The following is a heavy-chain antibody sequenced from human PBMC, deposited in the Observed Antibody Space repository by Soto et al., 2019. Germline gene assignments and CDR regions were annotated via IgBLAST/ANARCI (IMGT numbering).Heavy chain of an antibody. D-gene: IGHD5-12*01. CDR1: GGIFSSYA. Sequence: GASVKVSCKASGGIFSSYAISWVRQAPGQGLEWMGGIIPIFGTANYAQKFQGRVTITADESTSTAYMELSSLRSEDTAVYYCARPVEMATITGALAFDYWGQGTLVTVSS. V-gene: IGHV1-69*13. CDR2: IIPIFGTA. J-gene: IGHJ4*02. CDR3: ARPVEMATITGALAFDY.